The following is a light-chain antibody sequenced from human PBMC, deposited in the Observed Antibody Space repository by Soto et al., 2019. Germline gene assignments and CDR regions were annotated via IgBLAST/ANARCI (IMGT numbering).Light chain of an antibody. J-gene: IGKJ1*01. V-gene: IGKV1-8*01. CDR3: QQYYSYPRT. Sequence: AIRMTQSPSSFSASTGDRVTITCRASQGISTYLAWYQQKPGKAPNLLIYAASTLQSGVPSRFSGSGSGTDFTLTITYLQSEDFATYYCQQYYSYPRTFGQGTKVEI. CDR2: AAS. CDR1: QGISTY.